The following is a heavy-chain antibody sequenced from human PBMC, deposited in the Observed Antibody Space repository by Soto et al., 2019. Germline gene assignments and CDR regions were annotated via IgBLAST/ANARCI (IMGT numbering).Heavy chain of an antibody. Sequence: PSETLALTCTVSGCSISNFYWSWIRQPPGKGLEWIGYVYYTGSTSYNPSLKRRVTFSADSSRGQFSLRLNSVTAADTAVYYCARPVLGPDLFVDSFVHSHYYMVFWGQGTTVTVSS. CDR2: VYYTGST. J-gene: IGHJ6*03. CDR3: ARPVLGPDLFVDSFVHSHYYMVF. D-gene: IGHD3-16*01. V-gene: IGHV4-59*08. CDR1: GCSISNFY.